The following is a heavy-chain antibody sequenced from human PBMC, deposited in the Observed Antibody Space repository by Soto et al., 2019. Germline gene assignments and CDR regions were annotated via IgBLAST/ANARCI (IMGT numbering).Heavy chain of an antibody. D-gene: IGHD6-19*01. V-gene: IGHV3-48*03. Sequence: EVQLVESGGGLVQPGGSLRLSCAASGFTFSSYEMNWVRQAPGKGLEWVSYISSSGSTIYYADSVKGRFTISRDNAKNPLYRQRNSRGAEDTAVYYCARGQYSSGGGYFDYWGQETLVTVSS. CDR3: ARGQYSSGGGYFDY. CDR2: ISSSGSTI. CDR1: GFTFSSYE. J-gene: IGHJ4*02.